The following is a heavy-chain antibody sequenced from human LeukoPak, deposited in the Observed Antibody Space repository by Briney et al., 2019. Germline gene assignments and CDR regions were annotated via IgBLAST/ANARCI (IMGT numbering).Heavy chain of an antibody. J-gene: IGHJ4*02. V-gene: IGHV3-30*18. CDR2: ISYDGSNK. D-gene: IGHD5-18*01. CDR3: AKVGYSYGYPYFDY. CDR1: GFTFSSYG. Sequence: PGGSLRLSCAASGFTFSSYGTHWVRQAPGKGLEWVAVISYDGSNKYYADSVKGRFTISRDNSKNTLYLQMNSLRAEDTAVYYCAKVGYSYGYPYFDYWGQGTLVTVSS.